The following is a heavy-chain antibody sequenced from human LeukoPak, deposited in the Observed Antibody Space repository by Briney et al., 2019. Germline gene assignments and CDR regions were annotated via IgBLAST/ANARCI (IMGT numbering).Heavy chain of an antibody. Sequence: PGGSLRLSCAASGFTLSSYSMHWVRQAPGKGLEWVSSVSSSSSYIYYADSVKGRVTISRDNAKKSLYLQMNSLRAEDTAVYYCARDRAIILFGAFDIWGQGTMVTVSS. D-gene: IGHD3-3*01. V-gene: IGHV3-21*01. CDR3: ARDRAIILFGAFDI. J-gene: IGHJ3*02. CDR2: VSSSSSYI. CDR1: GFTLSSYS.